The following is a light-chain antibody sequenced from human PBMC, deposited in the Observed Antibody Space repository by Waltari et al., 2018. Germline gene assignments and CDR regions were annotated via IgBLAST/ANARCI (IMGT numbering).Light chain of an antibody. CDR1: QSVSRS. CDR3: QHYVRLPVT. CDR2: GAS. V-gene: IGKV3-20*01. J-gene: IGKJ1*01. Sequence: EIVLTQSPGTLSLSPGERATLSCRASQSVSRSLAWYQQKPGQAPRLLIYGASSRATGVPDRFIGSGSGTDFSLTISRVEPEDFAVYYCQHYVRLPVTFGQGTKVEIK.